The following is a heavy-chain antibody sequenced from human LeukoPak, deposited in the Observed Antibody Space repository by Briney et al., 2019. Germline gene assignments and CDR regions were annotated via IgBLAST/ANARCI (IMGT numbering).Heavy chain of an antibody. CDR3: TRDQEGSDY. CDR2: ITRSSSAK. Sequence: GGSLRLSCAASGFTFSSYAMSWVRQAPGKGLEWVSYITRSSSAKFYADSVKGRFTVSRDNAENLLYLQMNSLRAEDTAVYYCTRDQEGSDYWGQGTLVTVSS. CDR1: GFTFSSYA. V-gene: IGHV3-48*01. J-gene: IGHJ4*02.